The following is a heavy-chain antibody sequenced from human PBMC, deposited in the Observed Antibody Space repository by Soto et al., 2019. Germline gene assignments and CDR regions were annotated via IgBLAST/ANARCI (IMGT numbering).Heavy chain of an antibody. CDR1: GFTFSSYA. CDR2: ISGSGGNT. J-gene: IGHJ6*02. V-gene: IGHV3-23*01. Sequence: VGSLRLSCAASGFTFSSYAMTWVRQAPGKGLEWVSGISGSGGNTYYADSVKGRFTISRDSSKNTLYLQMNSLRAEDTAVYYCAKDIFTADPGLYGMDGWGQGTTVTISS. CDR3: AKDIFTADPGLYGMDG. D-gene: IGHD3-9*01.